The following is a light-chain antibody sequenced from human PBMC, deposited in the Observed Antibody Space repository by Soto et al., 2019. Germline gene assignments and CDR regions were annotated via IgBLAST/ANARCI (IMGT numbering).Light chain of an antibody. CDR2: EVS. J-gene: IGKJ5*01. V-gene: IGKV2D-29*02. Sequence: DVVMTQTPPSLSVAPGQPASISCKSSQSLLHITGETFLFWYLQKPGQSPQLLIYEVSTRVSGVPDRFSGSGSGTDFTLEISRVETDDVGIYYCMQSTQLPPTFGQGTRREIK. CDR1: QSLLHITGETF. CDR3: MQSTQLPPT.